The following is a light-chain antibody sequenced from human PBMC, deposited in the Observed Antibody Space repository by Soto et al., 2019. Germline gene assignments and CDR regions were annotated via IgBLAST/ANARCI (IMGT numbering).Light chain of an antibody. CDR3: HHYNNCPLT. Sequence: ELVMTQSPATLSVYPGERATLSCRASQSVSSNLAWYQQKPGQAPRLLIYGASPRATGIPARFSGSWSGTEFTITISRLTSEYFSVYYFHHYNNCPLTIGQGTKGDMK. J-gene: IGKJ1*01. CDR2: GAS. V-gene: IGKV3-15*01. CDR1: QSVSSN.